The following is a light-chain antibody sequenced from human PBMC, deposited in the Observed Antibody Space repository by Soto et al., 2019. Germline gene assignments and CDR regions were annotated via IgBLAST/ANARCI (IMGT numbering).Light chain of an antibody. V-gene: IGLV1-47*01. CDR3: TAWDDTLRGPL. J-gene: IGLJ2*01. Sequence: QSVLTQPPSASGTPGQRVTISCSGSSSNIGSNYVYWYQQLPGTAPKRLIYRNNQRPSGVPDRFSGSKSGPSASLAISGVRSEDEADYYCTAWDDTLRGPLFGGGTKLTVL. CDR1: SSNIGSNY. CDR2: RNN.